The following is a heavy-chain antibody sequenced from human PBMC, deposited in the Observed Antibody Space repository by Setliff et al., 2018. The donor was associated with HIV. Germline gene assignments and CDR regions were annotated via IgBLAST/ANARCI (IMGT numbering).Heavy chain of an antibody. Sequence: AASVKVSCKTSGYTFTDYYIHWVQQAPGRGLEWLGRVDPEDDEKIYAEKFRGRVTITADTSTHTAHMELTSLRSDDTAVYYCATDPTYSSGSPDIWGQGTMVTVSS. CDR2: VDPEDDEK. V-gene: IGHV1-69-2*01. J-gene: IGHJ3*02. D-gene: IGHD6-19*01. CDR1: GYTFTDYY. CDR3: ATDPTYSSGSPDI.